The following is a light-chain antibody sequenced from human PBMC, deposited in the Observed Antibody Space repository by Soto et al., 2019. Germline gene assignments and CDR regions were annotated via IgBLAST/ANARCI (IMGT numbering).Light chain of an antibody. CDR1: QGINRW. Sequence: DIQMTQSPSSVPASVGDRVTITCRASQGINRWLAWYQQKQGKGPKLLIYSASTLQKGVPSRFSGGGSGTDFTLTISSLQPEDFATYYCQQADSFPPTFGPGTKVDVK. CDR2: SAS. CDR3: QQADSFPPT. J-gene: IGKJ3*01. V-gene: IGKV1-12*01.